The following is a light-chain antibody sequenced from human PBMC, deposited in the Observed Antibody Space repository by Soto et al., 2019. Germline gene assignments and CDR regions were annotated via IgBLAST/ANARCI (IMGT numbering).Light chain of an antibody. CDR1: QSISSY. Sequence: DIPMTQSPSSLSASVGDRVTITCRASQSISSYLNWYQQKPGKAPKLLIYAASSWQSGVPSRFSGSGAGTDVTLTISSLQPEDFATYYCQQSYSTPWTFGQGTKVEIK. CDR2: AAS. CDR3: QQSYSTPWT. J-gene: IGKJ1*01. V-gene: IGKV1-39*01.